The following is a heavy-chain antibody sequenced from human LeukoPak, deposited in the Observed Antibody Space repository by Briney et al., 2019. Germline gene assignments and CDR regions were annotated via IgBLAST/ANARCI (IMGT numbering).Heavy chain of an antibody. CDR3: AKQRGYGYGYEY. J-gene: IGHJ4*02. CDR1: GFTFSSYS. D-gene: IGHD5-18*01. Sequence: GGSLRLSCAASGFTFSSYSMNWVRQAPGKGLEWVSSISSSSSYIYYADSVKGRFTISRDNSKNTLYLQMNSLRAEDTAVYYCAKQRGYGYGYEYWGQGTLVTVSS. V-gene: IGHV3-21*01. CDR2: ISSSSSYI.